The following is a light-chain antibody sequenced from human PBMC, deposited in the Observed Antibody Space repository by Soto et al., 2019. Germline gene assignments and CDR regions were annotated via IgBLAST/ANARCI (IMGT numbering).Light chain of an antibody. CDR1: QSLLHSDGYNY. CDR3: MQALQSPVT. J-gene: IGKJ3*01. CDR2: LGS. V-gene: IGKV2-28*01. Sequence: EIVMTQSPLSLPVSPGEPASISCRSSQSLLHSDGYNYLDWYLQKPGQSPQLLVYLGSNRNSGVPDRFSGSGSGTDFTPKISRVEAEDVGVYYCMQALQSPVTFGPGT.